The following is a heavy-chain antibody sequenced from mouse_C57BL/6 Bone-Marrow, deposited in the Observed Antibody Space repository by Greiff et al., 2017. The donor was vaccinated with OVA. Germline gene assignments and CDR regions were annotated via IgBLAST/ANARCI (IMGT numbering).Heavy chain of an antibody. CDR2: IHPNSGST. D-gene: IGHD2-3*01. V-gene: IGHV1-64*01. CDR3: ARWGMRDGYYED. CDR1: GYTFTSYW. Sequence: QVQLQQPGAELVKPGASVKLSCKASGYTFTSYWMHWVKQRPGQGLEWIGMIHPNSGSTNYNEKFKSKATLTVDKSSSTAYMQLSSLTSEDSAVYDCARWGMRDGYYEDWGQGTTLTVSS. J-gene: IGHJ2*01.